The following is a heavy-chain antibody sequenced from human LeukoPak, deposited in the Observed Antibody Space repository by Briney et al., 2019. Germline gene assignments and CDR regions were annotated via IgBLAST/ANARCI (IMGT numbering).Heavy chain of an antibody. CDR3: AKELIIQPTGTVAFDI. Sequence: PGGSLRLSCAASGFTFSSYSMNWVRQAPGKGLEWVSAVSGSGRNTYYAGSVKGRFTISRDNSKNTLYLQMNSLRAEDTAVYFCAKELIIQPTGTVAFDIWGQGTMVTVSS. J-gene: IGHJ3*02. CDR2: VSGSGRNT. V-gene: IGHV3-23*01. CDR1: GFTFSSYS. D-gene: IGHD1-1*01.